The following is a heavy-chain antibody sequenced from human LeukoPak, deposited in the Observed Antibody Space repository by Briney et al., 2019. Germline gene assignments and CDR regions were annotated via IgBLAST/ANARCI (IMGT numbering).Heavy chain of an antibody. CDR3: ARDRSYGSFNY. V-gene: IGHV4-39*02. CDR1: GGSISSSSYY. CDR2: IYYSGST. Sequence: SETLSLTCTVSGGSISSSSYYWGWVRQPPGKGLEWIGSIYYSGSTYYNPSLKSRLTISVDTSKNQFSLKLSSATAADTAVYYCARDRSYGSFNYWGQGTLVTVSS. D-gene: IGHD5-18*01. J-gene: IGHJ4*02.